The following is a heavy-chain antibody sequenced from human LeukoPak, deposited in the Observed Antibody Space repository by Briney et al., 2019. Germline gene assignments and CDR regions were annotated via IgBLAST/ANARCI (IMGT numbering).Heavy chain of an antibody. CDR2: TYYRSKWYN. CDR3: ARDAVEYYDSSGYAPLIEAFDI. Sequence: SQTLSLTCAISGDSVSSNSAAWNWIRQSPSRGLEWLGRTYYRSKWYNDYAVSVKSRITINQDTSKNQFSLQLNSVTPEDTAVYYCARDAVEYYDSSGYAPLIEAFDIWGQGTMVTVSS. J-gene: IGHJ3*02. D-gene: IGHD3-22*01. CDR1: GDSVSSNSAA. V-gene: IGHV6-1*01.